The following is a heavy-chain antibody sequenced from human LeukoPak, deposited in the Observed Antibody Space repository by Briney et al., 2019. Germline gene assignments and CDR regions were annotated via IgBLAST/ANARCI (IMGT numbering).Heavy chain of an antibody. CDR1: GFTLSSYS. J-gene: IGHJ4*02. Sequence: PGGSLRLSCAASGFTLSSYSMNWVRQAPGKGREWVSSISSSSSYIYYADSVKGRFTISRDNAKNSLYLQMNSLRAEDTAVYYCASHPGIAAAGTGYWGQGTLVTVSS. CDR3: ASHPGIAAAGTGY. V-gene: IGHV3-21*01. CDR2: ISSSSSYI. D-gene: IGHD6-13*01.